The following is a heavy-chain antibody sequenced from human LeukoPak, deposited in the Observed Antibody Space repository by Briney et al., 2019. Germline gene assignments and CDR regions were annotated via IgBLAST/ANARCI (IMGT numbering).Heavy chain of an antibody. CDR3: ARDLRVGATILDK. D-gene: IGHD1-26*01. Sequence: DSVRGRFTISRDNAKNSLFLQMNSLRAEDTAIYYCARDLRVGATILDKWGQGTLVTVSS. V-gene: IGHV3-7*03. J-gene: IGHJ4*02.